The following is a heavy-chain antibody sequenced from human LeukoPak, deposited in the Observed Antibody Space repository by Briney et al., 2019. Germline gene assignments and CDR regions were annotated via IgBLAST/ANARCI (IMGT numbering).Heavy chain of an antibody. CDR3: ARGRFLEWYHDAFDI. Sequence: GGSLRLSCAASGFTFSSYSMNWVRQAPGKGLEWVSYISSSSSTIYYADSVKGRFTISRDNAKNSLYLQMNSLRAEDTAVYYCARGRFLEWYHDAFDIWGQGTMVTVSS. CDR2: ISSSSSTI. CDR1: GFTFSSYS. V-gene: IGHV3-48*01. J-gene: IGHJ3*02. D-gene: IGHD3-3*01.